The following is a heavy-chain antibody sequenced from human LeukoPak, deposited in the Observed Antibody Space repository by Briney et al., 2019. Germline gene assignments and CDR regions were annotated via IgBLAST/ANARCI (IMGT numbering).Heavy chain of an antibody. CDR3: ARDHYHKIHSVMVTAPDY. CDR1: GYTFTGYY. CDR2: INPNSGGT. V-gene: IGHV1-2*02. D-gene: IGHD2-21*02. J-gene: IGHJ4*02. Sequence: ASVKVSCKASGYTFTGYYMHWVRQAPGQGLEWMGWINPNSGGTNYAQKFQGRVTMTRDTSISTAYMELSRLRSDDTAVYYCARDHYHKIHSVMVTAPDYWGQGTLVIASS.